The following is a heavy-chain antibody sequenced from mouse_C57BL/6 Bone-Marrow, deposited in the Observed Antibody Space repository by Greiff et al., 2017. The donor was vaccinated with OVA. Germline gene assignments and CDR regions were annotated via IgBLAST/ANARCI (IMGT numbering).Heavy chain of an antibody. CDR3: TRGWLGFAY. J-gene: IGHJ3*01. CDR2: IDPENGDT. V-gene: IGHV14-4*01. CDR1: GFNIKDDY. Sequence: EVKLMESGAELVRPGASVKLSCTASGFNIKDDYMHWVKQRPEQGLEWIGWIDPENGDTEYASKFQGKATITADTSSNTAYLQLSSLTSEDTAVYYCTRGWLGFAYWGQGTLVTVSA. D-gene: IGHD2-3*01.